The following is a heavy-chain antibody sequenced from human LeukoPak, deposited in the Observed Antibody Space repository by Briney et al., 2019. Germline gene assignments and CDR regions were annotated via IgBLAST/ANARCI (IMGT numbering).Heavy chain of an antibody. CDR3: ARVRPNWNDGTFDY. V-gene: IGHV4-4*07. D-gene: IGHD1-1*01. J-gene: IGHJ4*02. CDR2: IYPSGST. Sequence: PSETLSLTCTVSGASITSYSRSWIRQSAGKGLEWIARIYPSGSTHSNPSLKSRVTMSLDTSKNQFSLGLSSVTAADTAVYYCARVRPNWNDGTFDYWGQGTLVTVSS. CDR1: GASITSYS.